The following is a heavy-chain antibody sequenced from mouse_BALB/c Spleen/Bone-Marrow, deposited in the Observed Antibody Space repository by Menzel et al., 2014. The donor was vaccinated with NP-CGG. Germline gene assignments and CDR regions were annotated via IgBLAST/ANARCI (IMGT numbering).Heavy chain of an antibody. CDR1: GFDFSTFW. Sequence: EVQRVESGGGLVQPGGSLKLSCAASGFDFSTFWMSWVRQAPGKGLEWIGEINPDHSTINYRPSLRDKFIISRDNAKNTLYLLLSKVRSEDTALYYCARLHYYGYGAYWGQGTLVTVS. CDR2: INPDHSTI. J-gene: IGHJ3*01. CDR3: ARLHYYGYGAY. V-gene: IGHV4-1*02. D-gene: IGHD1-2*01.